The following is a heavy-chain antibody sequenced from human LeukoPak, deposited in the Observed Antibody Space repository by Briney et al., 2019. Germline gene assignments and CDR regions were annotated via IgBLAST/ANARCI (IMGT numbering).Heavy chain of an antibody. CDR1: GYXFSNLG. CDR3: AREHSGYDS. D-gene: IGHD5-12*01. Sequence: GASVRVSCKTAGYXFSNLGINWVRQAPGQGLEWMGWISGNNDNPNYGQKFQGRFTVTTDSSTSTAYMELRNLRSEDTAVYYCAREHSGYDSWGQGTLLTVSS. V-gene: IGHV1-18*01. CDR2: ISGNNDNP. J-gene: IGHJ5*02.